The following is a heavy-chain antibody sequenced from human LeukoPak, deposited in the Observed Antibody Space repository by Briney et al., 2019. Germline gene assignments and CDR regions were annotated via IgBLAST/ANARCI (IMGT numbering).Heavy chain of an antibody. Sequence: ASVKVSCKASGYTFTGYYMHWVRQAPGQGLEWMGRINPNSGGTDYAQKFQGRVTMARDTSISTAYMELSRLRSDDTAVYYCVRGYSYGNDYWGQGTLVTVSS. CDR1: GYTFTGYY. CDR3: VRGYSYGNDY. CDR2: INPNSGGT. J-gene: IGHJ4*02. V-gene: IGHV1-2*06. D-gene: IGHD5-18*01.